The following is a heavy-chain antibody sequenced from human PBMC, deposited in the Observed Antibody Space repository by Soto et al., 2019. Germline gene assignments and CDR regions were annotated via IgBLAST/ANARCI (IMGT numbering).Heavy chain of an antibody. Sequence: QVQLVQSGAEVKKPGASVKVSCKASGYTFTSYGISWVRKAPGQGLAWMGWISAYNGNTNYAQKLQGRVTMTTDTPTSAAHMELRSLRSDYTAVYYCASVRCSPPAYYDYGMDIWGQGTTVTVSS. J-gene: IGHJ6*02. CDR1: GYTFTSYG. CDR3: ASVRCSPPAYYDYGMDI. CDR2: ISAYNGNT. V-gene: IGHV1-18*01. D-gene: IGHD6-13*01.